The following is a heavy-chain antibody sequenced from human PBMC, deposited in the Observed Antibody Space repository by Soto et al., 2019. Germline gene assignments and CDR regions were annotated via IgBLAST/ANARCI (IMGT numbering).Heavy chain of an antibody. V-gene: IGHV2-5*02. CDR3: AHTWGLTFVY. CDR2: IYWDDDK. D-gene: IGHD3-16*01. J-gene: IGHJ4*01. CDR1: GFSLRTTGVG. Sequence: QITLKESGPTLVKPTQTLTLTCTYSGFSLRTTGVGVGWIRQPPGKALEWLGIIYWDDDKRYSPSLKSRLTLTSDISKSQVVQTLVNMWTMDPAAYFCAHTWGLTFVYWGTGNLVIVSS.